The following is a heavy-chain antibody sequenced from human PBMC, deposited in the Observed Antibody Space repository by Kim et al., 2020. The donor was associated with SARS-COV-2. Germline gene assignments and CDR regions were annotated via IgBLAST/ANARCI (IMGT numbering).Heavy chain of an antibody. CDR2: ISSSGAST. Sequence: GGSLRLSCAASGFTFSGYAMTWVRQAPGKGLEWVSLISSSGASTYYAVSVKGRFTISRDNSKNTLFLQMNSLRDDDTAVYFCAKDHRSTTYYDVLTDWGQGALVTVSS. V-gene: IGHV3-23*01. D-gene: IGHD3-9*01. CDR3: AKDHRSTTYYDVLTD. J-gene: IGHJ4*02. CDR1: GFTFSGYA.